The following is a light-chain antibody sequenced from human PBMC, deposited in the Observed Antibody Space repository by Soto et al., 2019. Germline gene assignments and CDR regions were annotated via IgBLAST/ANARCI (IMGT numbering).Light chain of an antibody. V-gene: IGLV2-14*03. Sequence: SVLTPPAPLFGSPCTAITLSSPRTTKDVGGYNYVSWYQQHPGKVPKLMIYDVTNRPSGVSNRFSGSKSGNTASLTISGLQAEDEADYYCSSYTGSNTLEVFGTGTKVTVL. CDR3: SSYTGSNTLEV. CDR2: DVT. CDR1: TKDVGGYNY. J-gene: IGLJ1*01.